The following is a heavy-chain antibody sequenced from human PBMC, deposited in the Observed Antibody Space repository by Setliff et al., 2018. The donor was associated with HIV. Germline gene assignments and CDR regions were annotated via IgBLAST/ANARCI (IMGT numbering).Heavy chain of an antibody. CDR1: GFTFSSYE. Sequence: GGSLRLSCEASGFTFSSYEMNWVRQAPGKGLEWVSYISSSGSTIYYADSVKGRFTISRDNAKNSLYLQMNSLRAEDTAVYYCARDERRWLQSGMDVWGQGTTVTVSS. J-gene: IGHJ6*02. CDR2: ISSSGSTI. D-gene: IGHD5-12*01. CDR3: ARDERRWLQSGMDV. V-gene: IGHV3-48*03.